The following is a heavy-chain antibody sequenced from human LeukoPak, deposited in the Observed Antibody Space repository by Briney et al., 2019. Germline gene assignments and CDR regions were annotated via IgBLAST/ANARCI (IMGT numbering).Heavy chain of an antibody. V-gene: IGHV3-23*01. CDR1: GFTFSSYA. Sequence: PGGSLRLSCAASGFTFSSYAMSWVRQAPGKGPEWVSAIRDSGSSTHYADSVKGRFTTSRDNSKNTLFLQMNSLRAGDTAIYYCAKYGPQDSGSSHFDYWGQGALVTVSS. J-gene: IGHJ4*02. D-gene: IGHD1-26*01. CDR3: AKYGPQDSGSSHFDY. CDR2: IRDSGSST.